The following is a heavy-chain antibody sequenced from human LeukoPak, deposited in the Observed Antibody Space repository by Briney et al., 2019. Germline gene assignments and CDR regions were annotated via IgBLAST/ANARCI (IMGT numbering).Heavy chain of an antibody. D-gene: IGHD3-22*01. J-gene: IGHJ3*02. CDR1: GFTFSSYA. Sequence: PGGSLRLSCAASGFTFSSYAMHWVRQAPGKGLEWASYISSSSSTIYYADSVKGRFTISRDNAKNSLYLQMNSLRAEDTAVYYCARDLAVVVVSAFDIWGQGTMVTVSS. CDR2: ISSSSSTI. V-gene: IGHV3-48*04. CDR3: ARDLAVVVVSAFDI.